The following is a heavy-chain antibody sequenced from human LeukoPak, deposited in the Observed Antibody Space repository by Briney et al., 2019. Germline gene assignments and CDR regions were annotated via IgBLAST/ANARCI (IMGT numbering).Heavy chain of an antibody. CDR3: ARTGSTVTMLYPFDH. CDR1: GGSISSYY. D-gene: IGHD4-17*01. CDR2: IYYSGST. V-gene: IGHV4-59*01. Sequence: SETLSLTRTVSGGSISSYYWSWIRQPPGKGLEWIGYIYYSGSTNYNPSLKSRVSISVDTSKNQFSLKLSSVTAAGTAVYYCARTGSTVTMLYPFDHWGQGTLVTVSS. J-gene: IGHJ4*02.